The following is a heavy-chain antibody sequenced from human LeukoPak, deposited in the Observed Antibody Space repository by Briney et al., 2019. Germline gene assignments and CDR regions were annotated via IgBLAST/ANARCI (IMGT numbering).Heavy chain of an antibody. CDR2: ISGSGSSI. V-gene: IGHV3-48*02. CDR3: ATRLG. J-gene: IGHJ4*02. D-gene: IGHD3-16*01. CDR1: GFTFSSDT. Sequence: GSLRLSFAASGFTFSSDTMNWVRQAPGKGLEWVSSISGSGSSIFYADSVKGRFTMSRDNAENSLYLQMNSLRDEDTAMYFCATRLGWGQGTLVTVSS.